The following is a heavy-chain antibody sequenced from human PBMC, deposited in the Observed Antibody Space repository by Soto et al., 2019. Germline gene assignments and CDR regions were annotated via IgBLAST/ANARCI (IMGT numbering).Heavy chain of an antibody. Sequence: GGSLRLSCAASGFSFNIFAMSWVRQAPGKGLEWVSVIYSGGSTYYADSVKGRFTISRDNSKNTLYLQMNSLRAEDTAVYYCARGLYSGWHYFDYWGQGTLVTVSS. CDR1: GFSFNIFA. CDR3: ARGLYSGWHYFDY. J-gene: IGHJ4*02. CDR2: IYSGGST. V-gene: IGHV3-66*01. D-gene: IGHD5-12*01.